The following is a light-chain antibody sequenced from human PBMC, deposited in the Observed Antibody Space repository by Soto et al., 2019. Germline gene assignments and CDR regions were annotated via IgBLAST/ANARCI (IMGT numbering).Light chain of an antibody. Sequence: QPVLTQPPSVSGAPGQRVTISCTGSSSNIGAGYDVHWYLQLPGTAPKLLIYDDNNRPSGVPDRFSGSKSGTSASLAITGLQAEDEADYYCQSYDSSLSGSVFGGGTKLTVL. CDR3: QSYDSSLSGSV. V-gene: IGLV1-40*01. J-gene: IGLJ2*01. CDR2: DDN. CDR1: SSNIGAGYD.